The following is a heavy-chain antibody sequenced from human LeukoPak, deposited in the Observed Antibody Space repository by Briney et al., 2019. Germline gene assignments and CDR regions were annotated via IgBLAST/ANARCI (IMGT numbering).Heavy chain of an antibody. V-gene: IGHV4-59*11. Sequence: PSQTLSLTCTVSGGSISSHYWSWIRQPPGKGLEWIGYIYYSGSTNYNPSLKSRVTISVDTSKNQFSLKLSSVTAADTAVYYCGRRGPYDAFDIWGQGIMVTVSS. J-gene: IGHJ3*02. CDR2: IYYSGST. CDR3: GRRGPYDAFDI. CDR1: GGSISSHY.